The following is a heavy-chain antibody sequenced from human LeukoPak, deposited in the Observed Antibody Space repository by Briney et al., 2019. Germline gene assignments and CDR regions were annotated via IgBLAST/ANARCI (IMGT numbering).Heavy chain of an antibody. CDR1: GASISSYY. J-gene: IGHJ4*02. D-gene: IGHD3/OR15-3a*01. V-gene: IGHV4-59*08. Sequence: SETLSLTCTVSGASISSYYWSWIRQPPGKGLEWIGYIYYSGSTNYNPSLKSRVTISVDTSKNQFSLNLSSVTAADTAVYYCARHARGTGYFDYWGQGTLVAVSS. CDR3: ARHARGTGYFDY. CDR2: IYYSGST.